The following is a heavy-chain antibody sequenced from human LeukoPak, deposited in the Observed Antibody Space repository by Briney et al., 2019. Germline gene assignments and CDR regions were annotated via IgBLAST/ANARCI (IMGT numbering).Heavy chain of an antibody. CDR1: GGSISSSSYY. CDR3: ARNGHYGDLDY. J-gene: IGHJ4*02. V-gene: IGHV4-39*07. D-gene: IGHD4-17*01. CDR2: IYYSGRT. Sequence: KTSETLSLTCTVSGGSISSSSYYWGWLRQPPGKGLEWIGSIYYSGRTYYNPSLKSRVTISVDTSKDQFYLKLSSVTAADTAVYYCARNGHYGDLDYWGQGTLVTVSS.